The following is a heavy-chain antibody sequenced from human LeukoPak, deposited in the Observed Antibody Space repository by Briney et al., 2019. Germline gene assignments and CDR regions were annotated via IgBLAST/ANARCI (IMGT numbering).Heavy chain of an antibody. V-gene: IGHV3-23*01. CDR3: AKDDAWLRFGE. J-gene: IGHJ4*02. CDR2: ISPSGDIT. Sequence: GGSLRLSCAASGFTFSSYSMNWVRQAPGKGLEWVSGISPSGDITDYADSVKGRFTISRDNSKSTLYLEVISLTAEDTAVYYCAKDDAWLRFGEWSQGTLVTVSS. CDR1: GFTFSSYS. D-gene: IGHD3-10*01.